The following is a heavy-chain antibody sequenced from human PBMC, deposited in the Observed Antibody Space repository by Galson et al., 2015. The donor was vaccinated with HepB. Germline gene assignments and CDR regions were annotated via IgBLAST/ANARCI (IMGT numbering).Heavy chain of an antibody. CDR3: AKVQATTVRGLIDF. CDR2: INSDGSSS. Sequence: SLRLSCAASGFTFSGHWMHWVRKAPGKGLIWVSRINSDGSSSSYADYVKGRFTISRDDAKNTLYLQMTSLRVEDTAVYYCAKVQATTVRGLIDFWGQGTLVTVSS. J-gene: IGHJ4*02. D-gene: IGHD3-10*01. CDR1: GFTFSGHW. V-gene: IGHV3-74*01.